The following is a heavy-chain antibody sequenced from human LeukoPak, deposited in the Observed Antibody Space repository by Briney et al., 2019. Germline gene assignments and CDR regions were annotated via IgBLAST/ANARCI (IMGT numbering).Heavy chain of an antibody. CDR2: ISWNSGSI. D-gene: IGHD3-10*01. J-gene: IGHJ6*02. CDR3: AKDTGYGSGSYYKRYYYYGMDV. Sequence: GRSLRLSCAASGFTFDDYAMHWVRQAPGKGLEWVSGISWNSGSIGYADSVKGRFTISRDDAKNSLYLQMNSLRAEDTALYYCAKDTGYGSGSYYKRYYYYGMDVWGQGTTVTVSS. V-gene: IGHV3-9*01. CDR1: GFTFDDYA.